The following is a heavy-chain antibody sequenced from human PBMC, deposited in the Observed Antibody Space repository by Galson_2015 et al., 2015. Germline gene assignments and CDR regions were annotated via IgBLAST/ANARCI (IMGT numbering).Heavy chain of an antibody. CDR2: ISDSGDTT. J-gene: IGHJ3*02. V-gene: IGHV3-23*01. Sequence: SLRLSCAASGFTFSNYAMRWVRQAPGKGLEWVSTISDSGDTTYFADSVRGRFTVSRDNSKNTLYLQINSLRAEDTAVFYCAKGFYRGQVGNAFDIWGQGTMVTVSS. CDR1: GFTFSNYA. CDR3: AKGFYRGQVGNAFDI. D-gene: IGHD2/OR15-2a*01.